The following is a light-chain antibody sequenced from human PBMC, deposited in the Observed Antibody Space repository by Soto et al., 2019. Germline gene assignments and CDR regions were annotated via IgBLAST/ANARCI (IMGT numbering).Light chain of an antibody. J-gene: IGLJ1*01. CDR1: SSDIGSYNY. CDR3: ISYRGSDTPYV. Sequence: QSVLTQPASVSGSPGQSITISCTGTSSDIGSYNYVAWYQQFPGKTPKLIIYEVRNRPSGVSFRFSGSKSGNKASLTISGLQAEHEADYYCISYRGSDTPYVFGTGTNVTVL. V-gene: IGLV2-14*01. CDR2: EVR.